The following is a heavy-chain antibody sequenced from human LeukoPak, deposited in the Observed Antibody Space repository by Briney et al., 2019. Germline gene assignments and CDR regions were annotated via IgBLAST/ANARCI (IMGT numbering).Heavy chain of an antibody. CDR3: ARRMTTVTTPFDP. CDR2: IHPGDSDT. D-gene: IGHD4-17*01. CDR1: GYSFPSYW. V-gene: IGHV5-51*01. Sequence: GESLKISCKGSGYSFPSYWIVWVRQMPGKGLEWMGIIHPGDSDTRYSLSFQGQVTISADKSISTAYLQWSSLKASDTAMYYCARRMTTVTTPFDPWGQGTLVTVSS. J-gene: IGHJ5*02.